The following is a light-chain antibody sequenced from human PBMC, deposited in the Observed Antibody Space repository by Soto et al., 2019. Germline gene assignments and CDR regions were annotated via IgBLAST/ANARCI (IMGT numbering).Light chain of an antibody. Sequence: MVLTQSPGTLSLSPGERATLSCRASQSFVNMYLAWYQQKPGRALRLPIDGASTRATGIPDRFSGSGSGTDFTLTISRLEPEDVAVYYCQQYEAVVTFGQGTKVDIK. CDR2: GAS. CDR3: QQYEAVVT. V-gene: IGKV3-20*01. CDR1: QSFVNMY. J-gene: IGKJ1*01.